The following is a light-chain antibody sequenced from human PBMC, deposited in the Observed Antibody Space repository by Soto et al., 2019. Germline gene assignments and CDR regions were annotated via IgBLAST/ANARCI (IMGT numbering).Light chain of an antibody. Sequence: QSALTQPASVSGSPGQSITISCTGTSSDVGGYNYVSWYQQQPGKAPKLMIYEVSNRPSGVSNRFSGSKSGNTASLTISGLQAEDEADYYCSSYTSNRTVVFGGGTKLTVL. CDR2: EVS. CDR3: SSYTSNRTVV. V-gene: IGLV2-14*01. J-gene: IGLJ2*01. CDR1: SSDVGGYNY.